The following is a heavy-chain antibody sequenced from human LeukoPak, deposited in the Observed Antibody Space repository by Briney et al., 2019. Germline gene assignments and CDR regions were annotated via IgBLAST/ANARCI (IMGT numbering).Heavy chain of an antibody. D-gene: IGHD1-1*01. CDR2: ISSSSSYI. J-gene: IGHJ4*02. V-gene: IGHV3-21*01. Sequence: GVSLRLSCAASGFTFSSYSKNWVRQAPGKGLEWVSSISSSSSYIYYADSVKGRFTISRDNAKNSLYLQMNSLRAEDTAVYYCARVQDWNGFDYWGQGTLVTVSS. CDR3: ARVQDWNGFDY. CDR1: GFTFSSYS.